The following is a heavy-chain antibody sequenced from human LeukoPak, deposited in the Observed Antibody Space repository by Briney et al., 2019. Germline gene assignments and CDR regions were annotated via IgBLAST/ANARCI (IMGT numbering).Heavy chain of an antibody. D-gene: IGHD2-21*02. CDR3: ARGLLPDVVVTAIYYFDP. CDR1: GFTFTRYS. CDR2: ISRSSSAM. J-gene: IGHJ5*02. V-gene: IGHV3-21*01. Sequence: GGSLRLSCAASGFTFTRYSLHWVRQPPGGGLEWVSSISRSSSAMSYADSVMGRFPISRDNAKNSLYLQMNNLRAEDTAVYYCARGLLPDVVVTAIYYFDPWGQGTLVTVSS.